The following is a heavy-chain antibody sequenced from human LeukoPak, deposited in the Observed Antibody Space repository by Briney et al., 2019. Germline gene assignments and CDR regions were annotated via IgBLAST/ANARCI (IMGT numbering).Heavy chain of an antibody. Sequence: GASVKVSCKASGYTFINYGISWVRQAPGQGLEWMGWINLYNGNTNYAQKFQGRVTMTTDTSTSTAYMELRSLRSDDTAVYYCARGVYDMVDAFDIWGQGTMVIVSS. D-gene: IGHD3-9*01. V-gene: IGHV1-18*01. J-gene: IGHJ3*02. CDR1: GYTFINYG. CDR2: INLYNGNT. CDR3: ARGVYDMVDAFDI.